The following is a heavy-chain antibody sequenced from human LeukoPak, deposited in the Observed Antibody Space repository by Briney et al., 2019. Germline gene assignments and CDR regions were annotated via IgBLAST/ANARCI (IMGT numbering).Heavy chain of an antibody. CDR3: AKDFEYGGNSGSGFDY. CDR1: GFTFDDYA. V-gene: IGHV3-43D*03. D-gene: IGHD4-23*01. J-gene: IGHJ4*02. Sequence: PGGSLRLSCAASGFTFDDYAMHWVRQAPGKGLEWVSLISWDGGSTYYADSVKGRFTISRDNSKNSLYLQMNSLRAEDTALYYCAKDFEYGGNSGSGFDYWGQGTLVTVSS. CDR2: ISWDGGST.